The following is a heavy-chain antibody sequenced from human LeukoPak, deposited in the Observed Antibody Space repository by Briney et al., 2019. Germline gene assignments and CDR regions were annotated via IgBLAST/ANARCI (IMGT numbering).Heavy chain of an antibody. CDR2: INPNSGGT. Sequence: ASVKVSCKASGYTFTVYYMHWVRQAPGQGLEWMGWINPNSGGTNYAQKFQGWVTMTRDTSISTAYMELSRLRSDDTAVYYCARGGMTTVTPAAFDIWGQGTMVTVSS. V-gene: IGHV1-2*04. CDR1: GYTFTVYY. D-gene: IGHD4-17*01. J-gene: IGHJ3*02. CDR3: ARGGMTTVTPAAFDI.